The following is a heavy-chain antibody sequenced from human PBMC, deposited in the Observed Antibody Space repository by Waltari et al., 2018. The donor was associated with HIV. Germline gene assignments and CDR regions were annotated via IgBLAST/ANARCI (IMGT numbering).Heavy chain of an antibody. V-gene: IGHV3-48*01. CDR3: ARSKYSSSSGFDL. CDR1: GFTSRRYS. D-gene: IGHD6-6*01. CDR2: LSSRSSTI. Sequence: EVQLVESGGGLVQPGGSLSLSCAASGFTSRRYSMNWVRQDREKGLGWVSYLSSRSSTIDSADSVKGRFTISRDNAKNSLYLQMNSLRAEDTAVDYCARSKYSSSSGFDLWGRGTLVTVSS. J-gene: IGHJ2*01.